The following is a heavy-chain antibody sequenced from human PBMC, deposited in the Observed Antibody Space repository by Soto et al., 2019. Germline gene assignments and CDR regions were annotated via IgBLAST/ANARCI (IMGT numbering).Heavy chain of an antibody. CDR1: GGSISSYY. V-gene: IGHV4-4*07. CDR2: IYTSGST. CDR3: ARVRSFRGGYPLFDP. Sequence: KTSETLSLTCTVSGGSISSYYWSWIRQPAGKGLEWIGRIYTSGSTNYNPSLKSRVTMSVDTSKNQFSLKLSSVTAADTAVYYCARVRSFRGGYPLFDPWGQGTLVTVSS. D-gene: IGHD3-10*01. J-gene: IGHJ5*02.